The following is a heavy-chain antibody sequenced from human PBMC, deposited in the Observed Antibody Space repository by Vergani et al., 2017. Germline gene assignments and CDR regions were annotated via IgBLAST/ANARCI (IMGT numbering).Heavy chain of an antibody. CDR2: VYPHDSEV. CDR3: TRHVPCGDGACLHFDH. CDR1: GYSFTTYW. J-gene: IGHJ4*02. D-gene: IGHD2-21*01. Sequence: EVQLLQSGAEVKKPGESLKISCKGSGYSFTTYWIGWVRQMPGKGLECMAIVYPHDSEVIYNPSFQGHVTISADKSINTAYLQWRSLKASDTAIYYCTRHVPCGDGACLHFDHWGQGTQVTVSS. V-gene: IGHV5-51*01.